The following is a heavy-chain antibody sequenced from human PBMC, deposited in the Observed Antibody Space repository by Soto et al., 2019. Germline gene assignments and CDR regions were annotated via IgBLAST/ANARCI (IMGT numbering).Heavy chain of an antibody. D-gene: IGHD3-9*01. CDR1: GFTFSSYA. CDR3: AKPRATGILTGGKDAFDI. J-gene: IGHJ3*02. Sequence: GGSLRLSCAASGFTFSSYAMSWVRQAPGKGLEWVSAISGSGGSTYYADSVKGRFTISRDNSKNTLYLQMNSLRAEDTAVYYCAKPRATGILTGGKDAFDIWGQGTMVTVSS. V-gene: IGHV3-23*01. CDR2: ISGSGGST.